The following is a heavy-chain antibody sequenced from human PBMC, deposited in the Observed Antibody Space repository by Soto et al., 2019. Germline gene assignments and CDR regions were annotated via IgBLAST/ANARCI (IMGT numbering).Heavy chain of an antibody. CDR2: FSGSGGTI. J-gene: IGHJ4*02. Sequence: EVQLVESGGGLVQPGGSRGLSGAASGFTFSSYALTGARQAPGKGLEWVSSFSGSGGTIYYPDSVKGRFTISRDNAKNSLYLPMNSLRDEDTAGYYCARDLYSGSYHFDYLGQGTLVNVSS. V-gene: IGHV3-48*02. CDR1: GFTFSSYA. D-gene: IGHD1-26*01. CDR3: ARDLYSGSYHFDY.